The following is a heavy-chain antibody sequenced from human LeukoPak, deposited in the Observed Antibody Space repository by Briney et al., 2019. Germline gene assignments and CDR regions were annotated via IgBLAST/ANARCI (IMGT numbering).Heavy chain of an antibody. J-gene: IGHJ4*02. CDR3: AKGITAMVLDY. Sequence: GGSLRLSCAASGFTFSSYAMTWVRQAPGKGLEWVSGISGSGGSPHYADSAKGRFTISRDNSKNTLYLQMDSLRGEDTAVYYCAKGITAMVLDYWGQGTLVTVSS. V-gene: IGHV3-23*01. CDR2: ISGSGGSP. CDR1: GFTFSSYA. D-gene: IGHD5-18*01.